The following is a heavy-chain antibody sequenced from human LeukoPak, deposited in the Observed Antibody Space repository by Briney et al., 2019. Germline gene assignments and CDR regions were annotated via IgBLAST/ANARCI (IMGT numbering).Heavy chain of an antibody. CDR1: GGSISSGGYY. CDR2: IYYSGST. J-gene: IGHJ5*02. Sequence: PSETLSLTCTVSGGSISSGGYYWSWIHQHPGKGLEWIGYIYYSGSTYYNPSLKSRVTISVDTSKNQFSLKLSSVTAADTAVYYCARDRDYGDYNWFDPWGQGTLVTVSS. CDR3: ARDRDYGDYNWFDP. V-gene: IGHV4-31*03. D-gene: IGHD4-17*01.